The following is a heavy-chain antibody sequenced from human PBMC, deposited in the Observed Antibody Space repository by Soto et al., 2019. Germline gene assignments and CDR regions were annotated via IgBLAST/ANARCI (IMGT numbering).Heavy chain of an antibody. CDR2: VSYDGSNK. V-gene: IGHV3-30*18. CDR3: AKDLGYCSGGSCYSEGYFDS. D-gene: IGHD2-15*01. Sequence: GGSLRRSCAASGFTFSSYGMHCVRQAPGKGLEWVALVSYDGSNKNYAASVKGRFAISRDNSKNTLYLQMNMLRTEDAAVYYCAKDLGYCSGGSCYSEGYFDSWGQGALVTVSS. CDR1: GFTFSSYG. J-gene: IGHJ4*02.